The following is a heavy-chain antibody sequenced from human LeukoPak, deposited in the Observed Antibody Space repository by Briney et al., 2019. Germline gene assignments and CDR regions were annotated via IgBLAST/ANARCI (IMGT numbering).Heavy chain of an antibody. D-gene: IGHD1-26*01. J-gene: IGHJ4*02. V-gene: IGHV3-30*04. CDR2: ISYDGSNK. CDR3: AKAAYSGTYYYDY. Sequence: PGGSLRLSCAASGFTFSSYAMHWVRQAPGKGLEWVAAISYDGSNKYSADSVKGRFTISRDNSKNTLYLQMNSLRAEDTALYYCAKAAYSGTYYYDYWGQGTLVTVSS. CDR1: GFTFSSYA.